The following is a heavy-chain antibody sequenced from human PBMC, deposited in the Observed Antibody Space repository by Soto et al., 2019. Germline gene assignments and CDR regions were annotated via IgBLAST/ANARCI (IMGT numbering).Heavy chain of an antibody. CDR1: GFSFNTHG. CDR2: IVNDGSEQ. J-gene: IGHJ5*02. Sequence: QGQLVESGGGVVRPGRSLRLSCEATGFSFNTHGMHWVRQAPGKGLEWVAVIVNDGSEQAYSDSVKARFTILRDNSKNTLYLQMNNLRAEDTAVYYCARDDNYDDNGLDLWGQGILVTVSS. V-gene: IGHV3-33*01. D-gene: IGHD4-17*01. CDR3: ARDDNYDDNGLDL.